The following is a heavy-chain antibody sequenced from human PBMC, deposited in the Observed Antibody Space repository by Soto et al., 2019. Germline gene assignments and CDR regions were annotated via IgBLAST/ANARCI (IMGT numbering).Heavy chain of an antibody. CDR2: IKSKTDGGTT. CDR1: GFTFSNAW. J-gene: IGHJ5*02. CDR3: TTDIFDYGPELRYFDWAPAGWFDP. V-gene: IGHV3-15*07. D-gene: IGHD3-9*01. Sequence: PGGSLRLSCAASGFTFSNAWMNWVRQAPGKGLEWVGRIKSKTDGGTTDYAAPVKGRFTISRDDSKNTLYLQMNSLKTEDTAVYYCTTDIFDYGPELRYFDWAPAGWFDPWGQGTLVTVSS.